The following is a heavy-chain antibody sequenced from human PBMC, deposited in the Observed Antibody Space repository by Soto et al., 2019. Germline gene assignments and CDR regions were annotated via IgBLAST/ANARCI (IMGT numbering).Heavy chain of an antibody. Sequence: EVQLVESGGGLVQPGRSLRLSCAASGFIFDEYAMHWVRQAPGKGLEWVSSISWNSGNIGYADSVKGRFTISRDNAKNSLYLQMNSVRGEDTALYYCAKGASNTVFAVNDYWGQGTLVTVSS. D-gene: IGHD4-17*01. CDR1: GFIFDEYA. CDR2: ISWNSGNI. CDR3: AKGASNTVFAVNDY. V-gene: IGHV3-9*01. J-gene: IGHJ4*02.